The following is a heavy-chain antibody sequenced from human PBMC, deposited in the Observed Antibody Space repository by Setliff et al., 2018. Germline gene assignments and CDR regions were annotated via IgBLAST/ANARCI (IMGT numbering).Heavy chain of an antibody. CDR3: ARDRNYYGSGSYYNADAFDI. Sequence: ASVKVSCKASGGTFSSYAISWVRQAPGQGLEWMGGIIPILGIANYAQEFQGRVTITADESTSTAYMELSSLRSEDTAVYYCARDRNYYGSGSYYNADAFDIWGQGTMVTVSS. CDR2: IIPILGIA. D-gene: IGHD3-10*01. CDR1: GGTFSSYA. V-gene: IGHV1-69*10. J-gene: IGHJ3*02.